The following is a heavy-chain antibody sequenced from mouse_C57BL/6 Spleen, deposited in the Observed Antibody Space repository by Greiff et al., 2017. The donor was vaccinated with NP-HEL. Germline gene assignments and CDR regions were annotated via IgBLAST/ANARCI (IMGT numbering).Heavy chain of an antibody. D-gene: IGHD1-1*01. CDR2: IDPSDSET. CDR3: ARGGYYYGSSSDFDV. CDR1: GYTFTSYW. V-gene: IGHV1-52*01. J-gene: IGHJ1*03. Sequence: QVQLQQPGAELVRPGSSVKLSCKASGYTFTSYWMHWVKQRPIQGLEWIGNIDPSDSETHYNQKFKDKATLTVDKSSSTAYMQLSSLTSEDSAVYYCARGGYYYGSSSDFDVWGTGTTVTVSS.